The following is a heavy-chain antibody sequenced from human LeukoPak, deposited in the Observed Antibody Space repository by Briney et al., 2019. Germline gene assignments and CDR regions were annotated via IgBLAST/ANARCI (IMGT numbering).Heavy chain of an antibody. V-gene: IGHV3-73*01. CDR2: IRTKGANYAT. CDR3: TRDGGSYSHLDN. CDR1: GFTLSDCA. J-gene: IGHJ4*02. D-gene: IGHD1-26*01. Sequence: GGSLRLSCAASGFTLSDCAMHWVRQAPGKGLEWVGLIRTKGANYATAYAASVRGRFLTSRDDSSNLAYLQMNSLKNDDTAVYYCTRDGGSYSHLDNWGPGTRVTVSS.